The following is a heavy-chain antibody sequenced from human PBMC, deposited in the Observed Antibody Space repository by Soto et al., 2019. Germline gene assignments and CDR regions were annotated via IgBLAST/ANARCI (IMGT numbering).Heavy chain of an antibody. Sequence: SLRLSCAASGFTFRTYYMIWVRQAPGKGLEWVSSISAGSSNIYYAPSVKGRFTISRDNAKNSLYLQINSLRAEDTAVYYCARQYPSSSRHFDHWGQGTLVTVS. CDR1: GFTFRTYY. CDR3: ARQYPSSSRHFDH. D-gene: IGHD6-6*01. J-gene: IGHJ4*02. V-gene: IGHV3-21*01. CDR2: ISAGSSNI.